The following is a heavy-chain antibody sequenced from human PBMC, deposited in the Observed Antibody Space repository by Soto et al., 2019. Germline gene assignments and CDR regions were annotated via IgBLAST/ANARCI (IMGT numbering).Heavy chain of an antibody. CDR3: ARWVGAAGPFFDY. J-gene: IGHJ4*02. V-gene: IGHV4-4*02. CDR2: IYHSGST. Sequence: QVQLQESGPGLVKPSGTLSLTCAVSGGSISSSNWWSWVSQPPGKGLEWIGEIYHSGSTNYNPSLKSRVTISVDKSKNRFSRKESSVTAADTAVYYCARWVGAAGPFFDYWGQGTLVTVSS. D-gene: IGHD6-13*01. CDR1: GGSISSSNW.